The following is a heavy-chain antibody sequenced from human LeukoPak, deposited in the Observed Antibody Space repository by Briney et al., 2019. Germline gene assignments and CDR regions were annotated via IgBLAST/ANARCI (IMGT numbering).Heavy chain of an antibody. CDR2: IYYSGST. CDR1: GGSISSYY. CDR3: ARLDSGRGAFDI. V-gene: IGHV4-59*01. D-gene: IGHD5-12*01. Sequence: SETLSLTCTVSGGSISSYYWSWIRQPPGKGLEWIGYIYYSGSTNYKPSLKSRVTISVDTSKNQFSLTLSSVTAADTAVYYCARLDSGRGAFDIWGQGTMVTVSS. J-gene: IGHJ3*02.